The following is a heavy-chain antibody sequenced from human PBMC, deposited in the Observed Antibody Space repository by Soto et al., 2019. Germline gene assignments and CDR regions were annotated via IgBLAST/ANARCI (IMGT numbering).Heavy chain of an antibody. CDR2: ISYDGSNK. Sequence: QVHLVESGGGVVQPGRSLRLSCAASGFTFSSYGMHWVRQAPGKGLEWVAVISYDGSNKYYADSVKGRFTISRDNSKNTLYLQMNSLRAEDTAVYYCAKDLTMVREAHYYYYYGMDVWGQGTTVTVSS. CDR1: GFTFSSYG. V-gene: IGHV3-30*18. D-gene: IGHD3-10*01. CDR3: AKDLTMVREAHYYYYYGMDV. J-gene: IGHJ6*02.